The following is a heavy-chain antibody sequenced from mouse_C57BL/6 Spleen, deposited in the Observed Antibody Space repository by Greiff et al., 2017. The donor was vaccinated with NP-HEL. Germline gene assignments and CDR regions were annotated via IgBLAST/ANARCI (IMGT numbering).Heavy chain of an antibody. V-gene: IGHV1-15*01. CDR2: IDPETGGT. Sequence: VQLQQSGAELVRPGASVTLSCKASGYTFTDYEMHWVKQTPVHGLEWIGAIDPETGGTAYNQKFKGKATLTADKSSSTAYMELRSLTSEDSAVCYCTESSSYYNNYLYARDYWGQGTSVTVSS. CDR3: TESSSYYNNYLYARDY. CDR1: GYTFTDYE. D-gene: IGHD2-5*01. J-gene: IGHJ4*01.